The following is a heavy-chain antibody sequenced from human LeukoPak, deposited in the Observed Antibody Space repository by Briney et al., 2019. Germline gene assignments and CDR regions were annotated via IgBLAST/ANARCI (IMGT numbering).Heavy chain of an antibody. CDR3: ARGVLEGATPSFDY. J-gene: IGHJ4*02. Sequence: ASAKVSCKASGYTFTSYGIRWVRQAPGQGLEWMGWISAYNGNTNYAQKLQGRVTMTTDTSTSTVYMELRSLRSEDTAVYYCARGVLEGATPSFDYWGQGTLVTVSS. V-gene: IGHV1-18*01. CDR2: ISAYNGNT. D-gene: IGHD1-26*01. CDR1: GYTFTSYG.